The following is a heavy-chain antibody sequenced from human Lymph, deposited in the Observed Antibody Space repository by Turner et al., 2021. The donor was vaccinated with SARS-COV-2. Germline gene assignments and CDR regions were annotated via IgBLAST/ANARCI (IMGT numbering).Heavy chain of an antibody. Sequence: EVQLVESGGGLVQPGGSLRLSCAASGFTFSTYWISWVRQAPGKGLEWVANIKHDGSEKYYVDSVKGRFTISRDNAKNSLYLQMNSLRAEDTAVYYCARLSMGDWHFDLWGRGTLVTVSS. J-gene: IGHJ2*01. CDR2: IKHDGSEK. CDR1: GFTFSTYW. CDR3: ARLSMGDWHFDL. V-gene: IGHV3-7*01. D-gene: IGHD1-26*01.